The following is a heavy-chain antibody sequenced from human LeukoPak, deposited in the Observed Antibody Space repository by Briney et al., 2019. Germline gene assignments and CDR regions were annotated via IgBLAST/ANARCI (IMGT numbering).Heavy chain of an antibody. J-gene: IGHJ4*02. Sequence: PGGSLRLSCAASGFTFSRYSMNWVRQAPGKGLEWVSSISSSSTYIYYADSLKGRFTISRDNAKNSLFLQMNSLRAEDTAVYYCARFYGSGRDSNFDYWGQGTLVTVSS. V-gene: IGHV3-21*01. D-gene: IGHD3-10*01. CDR3: ARFYGSGRDSNFDY. CDR1: GFTFSRYS. CDR2: ISSSSTYI.